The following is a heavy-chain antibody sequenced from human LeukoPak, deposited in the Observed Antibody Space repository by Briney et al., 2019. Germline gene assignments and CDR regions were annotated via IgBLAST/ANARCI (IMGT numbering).Heavy chain of an antibody. CDR1: GGSFSGYY. CDR2: INHSGST. J-gene: IGHJ4*02. CDR3: ASNWGSTSCYFY. D-gene: IGHD2-2*01. V-gene: IGHV4-34*01. Sequence: PSETLSLTCAVYGGSFSGYYWSWIRQPPGKGLEWIGEINHSGSTNYNPSLKSRVTISVDTSKNQFSLKLSSVTAADTAVYYCASNWGSTSCYFYWGQGTLVTVSS.